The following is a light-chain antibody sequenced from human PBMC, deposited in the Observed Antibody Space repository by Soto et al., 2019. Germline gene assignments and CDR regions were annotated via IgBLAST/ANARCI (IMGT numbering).Light chain of an antibody. CDR2: GVT. Sequence: QSALTQHASVSGSPGESITISCSGTISDVGSYEYVSWYRQHPGNAPQLIIYGVTYRPSGVSSRFSGSKSGNTASLIISGLQVEDEADYYCSSFEASNNLLFGGGTKLTVL. J-gene: IGLJ2*01. V-gene: IGLV2-14*01. CDR3: SSFEASNNLL. CDR1: ISDVGSYEY.